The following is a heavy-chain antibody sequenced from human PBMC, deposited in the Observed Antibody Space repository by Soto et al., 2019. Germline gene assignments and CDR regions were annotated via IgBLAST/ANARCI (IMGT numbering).Heavy chain of an antibody. D-gene: IGHD1-26*01. CDR3: ERHGMGAAGWFDP. CDR2: IFYTGNT. J-gene: IGHJ5*02. CDR1: GGSITSSGSS. Sequence: SETLSLTCTVSGGSITSSGSSWAWLRQTPGKGLEGIGSIFYTGNTYYNPSLWSRVTISADTSKNQFSLKMTSVTAADTAVYYCERHGMGAAGWFDPWGQGTLVTVSS. V-gene: IGHV4-39*01.